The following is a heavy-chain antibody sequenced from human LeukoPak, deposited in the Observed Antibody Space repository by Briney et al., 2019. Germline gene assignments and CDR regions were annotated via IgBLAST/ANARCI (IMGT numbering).Heavy chain of an antibody. CDR3: ASVGYCSSTSCPGDRYGMDV. J-gene: IGHJ6*02. D-gene: IGHD2-2*01. CDR2: ISYDGSNK. CDR1: GFTFSSYA. Sequence: GGSLRLSCAASGFTFSSYAMHWVRQAPGKGLEWVAVISYDGSNKYYADSVKGRFTISRDNSKNTLYLQMNSLRAVDTAVYYCASVGYCSSTSCPGDRYGMDVWGQGTTVTVSS. V-gene: IGHV3-30-3*01.